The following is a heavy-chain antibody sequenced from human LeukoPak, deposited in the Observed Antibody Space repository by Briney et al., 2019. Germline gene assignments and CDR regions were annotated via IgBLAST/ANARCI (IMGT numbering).Heavy chain of an antibody. V-gene: IGHV3-30*04. J-gene: IGHJ5*02. Sequence: GGSLRLSCAASGFTFSSYTMHWVRQAPGKGLEWVAVISYDGSNKYYADSVKGRFTISRDNSKNTLYLQMNSLRAEDTAVYYCARGSSSWSNWFDPWGQGTLVTVSS. D-gene: IGHD6-13*01. CDR3: ARGSSSWSNWFDP. CDR2: ISYDGSNK. CDR1: GFTFSSYT.